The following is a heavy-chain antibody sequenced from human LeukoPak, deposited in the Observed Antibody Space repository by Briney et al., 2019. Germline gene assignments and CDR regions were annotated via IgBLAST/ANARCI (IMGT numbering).Heavy chain of an antibody. D-gene: IGHD3-10*01. CDR2: ISSSSSYI. Sequence: PGGSLRLSCAASGFTFSSYSMNWVRQAPGKGLEWVSSISSSSSYIYYADSVKGRFTISRDNAKNSLYLQMNSLRAEDTAVYYCAREIMVRGVIITFNWFDPWGQGTLVTVSS. CDR3: AREIMVRGVIITFNWFDP. CDR1: GFTFSSYS. J-gene: IGHJ5*02. V-gene: IGHV3-21*01.